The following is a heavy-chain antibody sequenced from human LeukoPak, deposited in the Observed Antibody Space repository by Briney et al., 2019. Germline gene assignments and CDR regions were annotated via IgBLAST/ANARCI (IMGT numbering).Heavy chain of an antibody. V-gene: IGHV3-30-3*01. CDR2: ISYDGSNK. D-gene: IGHD2-15*01. CDR3: ARGFKYCSGGSCYGFSDAFDI. J-gene: IGHJ3*02. Sequence: PGGSLRLSCAASGFTFSSYAMPWVRQAPGKGLEWVAVISYDGSNKYYADSVKGRFTISRDNSKNTLYLQMNSLRAEDTAVYYCARGFKYCSGGSCYGFSDAFDIWGQGTMVTVSS. CDR1: GFTFSSYA.